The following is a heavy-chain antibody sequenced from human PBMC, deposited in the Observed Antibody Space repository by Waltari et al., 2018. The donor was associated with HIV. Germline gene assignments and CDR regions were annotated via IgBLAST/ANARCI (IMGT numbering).Heavy chain of an antibody. CDR1: GYTFTSYD. J-gene: IGHJ4*02. D-gene: IGHD1-26*01. CDR2: MHPNSGKT. CDR3: ARGDPIVGATLLDY. V-gene: IGHV1-8*01. Sequence: QVQLVQSGAEVKKPGASVKVSCKASGYTFTSYDINWVRQATGQGLEWMGWMHPNSGKTDYAQKFQGRVTMTRNTSISTAYMELSSLRSEDTAVYYCARGDPIVGATLLDYWGQGTLVTVSS.